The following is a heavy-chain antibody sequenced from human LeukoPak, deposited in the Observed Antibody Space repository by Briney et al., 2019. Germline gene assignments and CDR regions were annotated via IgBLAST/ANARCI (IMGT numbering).Heavy chain of an antibody. CDR1: GGSISSGGYY. D-gene: IGHD6-13*01. CDR3: AAMEAAATDYSDY. CDR2: IYYSGST. Sequence: SQTLSLTCTVSGGSISSGGYYWSWIRQHPGKGLEWIGYIYYSGSTYYNPSLKSRVPISVDTSKNQFSLKLSSVTAADTAVYYCAAMEAAATDYSDYWGQGTLVTVSS. J-gene: IGHJ4*02. V-gene: IGHV4-31*03.